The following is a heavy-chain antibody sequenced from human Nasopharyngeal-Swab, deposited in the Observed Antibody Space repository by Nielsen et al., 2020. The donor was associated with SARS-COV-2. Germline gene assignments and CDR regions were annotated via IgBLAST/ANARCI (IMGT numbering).Heavy chain of an antibody. J-gene: IGHJ4*02. V-gene: IGHV1-69*01. D-gene: IGHD2-15*01. CDR3: ARDPADCSGGSCEAR. Sequence: WVRQAPGQGLEWMGGIIPIFGTANYAQKFQGRVTITADESTSTAYMELSNLRSEDTAVYYCARDPADCSGGSCEARWGQGTLVTVSS. CDR2: IIPIFGTA.